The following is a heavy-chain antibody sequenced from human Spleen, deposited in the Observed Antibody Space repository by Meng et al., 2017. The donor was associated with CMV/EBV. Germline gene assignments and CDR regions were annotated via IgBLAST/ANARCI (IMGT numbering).Heavy chain of an antibody. CDR1: GFTVSSNY. CDR2: IYSGGST. CDR3: AKSPPEPAYWNLRPYYFDY. Sequence: GGSLRLSCAASGFTVSSNYMSWVRQAPGKGLEWVSVIYSGGSTYYADSVKGRFTISRDNSKNTLDLQMNSLRAEDTAVYYCAKSPPEPAYWNLRPYYFDYWGQGTLVTVSS. D-gene: IGHD1-1*01. V-gene: IGHV3-53*01. J-gene: IGHJ4*02.